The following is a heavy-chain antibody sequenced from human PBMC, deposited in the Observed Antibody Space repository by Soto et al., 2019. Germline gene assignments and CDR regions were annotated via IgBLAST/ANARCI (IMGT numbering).Heavy chain of an antibody. J-gene: IGHJ4*02. V-gene: IGHV3-7*01. CDR2: IKQDGSKK. CDR1: GFTFSSYW. CDR3: ARDLSVEEAWRSYRFGYSDY. D-gene: IGHD3-16*02. Sequence: LSLTCAASGFTFSSYWMSWVRQAPGKGLEWVANIKQDGSKKYYVDSVKGRFTISRDNAKNSLYLQMNSLRAEDTAVYYCARDLSVEEAWRSYRFGYSDYWGQGTLVTVSS.